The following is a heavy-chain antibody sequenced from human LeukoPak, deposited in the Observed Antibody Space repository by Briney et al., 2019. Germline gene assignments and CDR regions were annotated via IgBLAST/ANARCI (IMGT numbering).Heavy chain of an antibody. D-gene: IGHD2-2*01. V-gene: IGHV4-4*07. CDR1: GGSISSYY. CDR2: IYTSGST. CDR3: ARGRYCSSTSCYLSVAPHLDI. Sequence: PSETLSLTCTVSGGSISSYYWSWIRQPAGKGLEWIGRIYTSGSTNYNPSLKSRVTMSVDTSKNQFSLKLSSVTAADTAVYYCARGRYCSSTSCYLSVAPHLDIWGQGTMVTVSS. J-gene: IGHJ3*02.